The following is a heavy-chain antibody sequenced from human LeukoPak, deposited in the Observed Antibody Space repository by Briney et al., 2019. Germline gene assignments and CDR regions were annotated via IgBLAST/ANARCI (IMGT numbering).Heavy chain of an antibody. Sequence: ASVKVSCKASGGTFSSYAITWVRQAPGQGLEWMGWISAYNGDTKYGQNFQGRVTITTDTSTTTAYMDLRSLSSDDTAVYYCGRVDMATTKDYWGQGTQVTVSS. D-gene: IGHD5-24*01. CDR1: GGTFSSYA. J-gene: IGHJ4*02. V-gene: IGHV1-18*01. CDR3: GRVDMATTKDY. CDR2: ISAYNGDT.